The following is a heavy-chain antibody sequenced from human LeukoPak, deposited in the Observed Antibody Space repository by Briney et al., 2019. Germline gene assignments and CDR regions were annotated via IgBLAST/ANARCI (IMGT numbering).Heavy chain of an antibody. V-gene: IGHV1-8*02. D-gene: IGHD5-18*01. CDR3: ARVSHSYGPPYFDY. Sequence: ASVKVSCKASGYTFTSYGISWVRQAPGQGLEWMGWMNPNSGNTGYVQKFQGRVTMTRNTSISTAYMELSSLRSEDTAVYYCARVSHSYGPPYFDYWGQGTLVTVSS. J-gene: IGHJ4*02. CDR1: GYTFTSYG. CDR2: MNPNSGNT.